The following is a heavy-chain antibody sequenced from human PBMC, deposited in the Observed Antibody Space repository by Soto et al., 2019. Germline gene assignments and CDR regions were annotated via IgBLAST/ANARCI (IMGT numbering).Heavy chain of an antibody. CDR2: IYWDDDK. J-gene: IGHJ4*02. CDR3: AHSLIPDWGSRGAFDY. Sequence: QITLKESGPPLVKPTQTLTLTCTFSGFSLSTSGVGVGWIRQPPGKALEWLALIYWDDDKRYSPSLKSRLTISEDTSQPQVVLTMTNMDPVDTATYYCAHSLIPDWGSRGAFDYWGQGTLVTVSS. D-gene: IGHD7-27*01. CDR1: GFSLSTSGVG. V-gene: IGHV2-5*02.